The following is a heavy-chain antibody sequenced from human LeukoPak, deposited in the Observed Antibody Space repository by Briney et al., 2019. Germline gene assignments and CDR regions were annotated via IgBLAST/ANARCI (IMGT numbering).Heavy chain of an antibody. CDR1: GFTFSSYLW. Sequence: PLGSLRLSCAASGFTFSSYLWMHWARQAPEKELVCVPRNRSDGGSSTYADSMKGRFTISRDNAKNTLYLQMNTLRAEDTAVYYCVRDLDLGGYSSFVSWGQGTLVTGSS. V-gene: IGHV3-74*01. CDR3: VRDLDLGGYSSFVS. J-gene: IGHJ4*02. D-gene: IGHD4-23*01. CDR2: NRSDGGSS.